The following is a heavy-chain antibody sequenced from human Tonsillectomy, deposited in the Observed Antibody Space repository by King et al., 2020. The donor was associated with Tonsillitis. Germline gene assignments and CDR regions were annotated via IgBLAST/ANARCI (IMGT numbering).Heavy chain of an antibody. J-gene: IGHJ4*02. CDR3: ATGKLWFGESHFDY. D-gene: IGHD3-10*01. V-gene: IGHV1-24*01. Sequence: VQLVESGAEVKKPGASVKVSCKVSGYTLTELSMYWVRQAPGKGLEWMGGFDPKEGETIYAQKFQGRVTMTEDTSTDTAYMELSSLRSEDTAVYYCATGKLWFGESHFDYWGQGTLVTVSS. CDR1: GYTLTELS. CDR2: FDPKEGET.